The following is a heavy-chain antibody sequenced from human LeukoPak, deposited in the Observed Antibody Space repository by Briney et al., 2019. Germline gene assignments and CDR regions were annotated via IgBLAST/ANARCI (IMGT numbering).Heavy chain of an antibody. J-gene: IGHJ4*02. CDR3: ARDSRTTVVTRTFDY. V-gene: IGHV3-21*01. CDR2: ISSSSSYI. CDR1: GFTFSSYS. D-gene: IGHD4-23*01. Sequence: PGGSLRLSCAASGFTFSSYSMNWVRQAPGKGLEWVSSISSSSSYIYYADSVKGRFTISRDNAKNSLYLQMNSLSAEDTAVYYCARDSRTTVVTRTFDYWGQGTLVTVSS.